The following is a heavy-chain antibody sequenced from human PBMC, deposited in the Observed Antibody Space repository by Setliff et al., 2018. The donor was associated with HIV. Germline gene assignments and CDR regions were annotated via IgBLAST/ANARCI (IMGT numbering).Heavy chain of an antibody. Sequence: SETLSLTCAVYGGSFSGYDWSWIRQPPGKGLEWIGEINHSGSTNCNPSLKSRVTISVDTSKNQFSLKLSSATAADTAVYYCARYRYYYDSSGYGRWFDPWGQGTLVTVSS. J-gene: IGHJ5*02. V-gene: IGHV4-34*01. CDR2: INHSGST. CDR3: ARYRYYYDSSGYGRWFDP. CDR1: GGSFSGYD. D-gene: IGHD3-22*01.